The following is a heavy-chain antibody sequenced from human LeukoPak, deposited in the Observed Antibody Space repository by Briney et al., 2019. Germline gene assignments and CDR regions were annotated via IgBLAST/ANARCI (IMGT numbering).Heavy chain of an antibody. J-gene: IGHJ4*02. CDR1: AFSFVDNA. CDR2: SRSITNGVAT. V-gene: IGHV3-49*04. Sequence: RSLTLSCRTSAFSFVDNALGSVRHHPGDGHEWGSFSRSITNGVATEYAVSVSGRFFISRYDCKSIVYLQLYSLKTEDTAVYFCARDTVGTTAIDSWGQGTLVTVSS. CDR3: ARDTVGTTAIDS. D-gene: IGHD4-23*01.